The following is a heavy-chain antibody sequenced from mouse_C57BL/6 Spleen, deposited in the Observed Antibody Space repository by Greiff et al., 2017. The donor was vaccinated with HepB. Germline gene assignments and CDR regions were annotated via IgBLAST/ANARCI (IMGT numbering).Heavy chain of an antibody. CDR2: IGGGGGNT. Sequence: DVKLVESGGGLVKPGGSLKLSCAASGFTFSSYTMSWVRQTPEKRLEWVATIGGGGGNTYYPHSVKGRFTISRDNAKNTRYLQMSSLRSEDTALYYCARGDGSSDCDYWGQGTTLTVSS. D-gene: IGHD1-1*01. J-gene: IGHJ2*01. CDR3: ARGDGSSDCDY. CDR1: GFTFSSYT. V-gene: IGHV5-9*01.